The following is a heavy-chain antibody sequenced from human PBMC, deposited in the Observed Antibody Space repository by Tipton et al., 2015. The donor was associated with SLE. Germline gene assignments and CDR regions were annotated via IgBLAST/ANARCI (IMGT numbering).Heavy chain of an antibody. J-gene: IGHJ5*02. CDR1: GGFITTYY. CDR3: SRGSRSGYYADH. V-gene: IGHV4-59*01. CDR2: IYYSGNT. Sequence: GLVKPSETLSLTCTVSGGFITTYYWSWIRQPPGKGLEWIGYIYYSGNTNYNPSLESQVTMSVDTSKNQFSLKMNSVTAADTAVYYCSRGSRSGYYADHWGPGTLVTVSS. D-gene: IGHD3-22*01.